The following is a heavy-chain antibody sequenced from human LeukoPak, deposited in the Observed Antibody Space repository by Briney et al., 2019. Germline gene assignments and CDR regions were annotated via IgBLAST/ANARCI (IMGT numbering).Heavy chain of an antibody. V-gene: IGHV3-23*01. Sequence: GGSLRLSCAASGFTFSSYAVNWVRQAPGKGLEWVSASGGNIYYIDSVKGRFTISRDTSKNTLYLQMNSLRAEDTAVYYCASRHCSGGGCYFAGADPFDYWGQGTLVTVSS. D-gene: IGHD2-15*01. CDR1: GFTFSSYA. CDR2: SGGNI. CDR3: ASRHCSGGGCYFAGADPFDY. J-gene: IGHJ4*02.